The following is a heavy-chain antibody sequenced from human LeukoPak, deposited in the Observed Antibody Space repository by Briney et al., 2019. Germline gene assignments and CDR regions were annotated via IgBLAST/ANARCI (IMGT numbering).Heavy chain of an antibody. CDR1: GYTFTGYY. V-gene: IGHV1-2*02. CDR3: ARVSAAIVVVSGFDY. CDR2: INPNSGGT. J-gene: IGHJ4*02. D-gene: IGHD3-22*01. Sequence: ASVKVSCKASGYTFTGYYMHWVRQAPGQGLEWMGWINPNSGGTNYAQKFQGRVTMTRDTSISTAYMELSRLRSDDTAVYYCARVSAAIVVVSGFDYWGQGTLVTVSS.